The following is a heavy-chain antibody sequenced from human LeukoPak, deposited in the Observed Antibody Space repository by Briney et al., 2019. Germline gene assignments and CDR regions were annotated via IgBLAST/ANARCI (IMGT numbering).Heavy chain of an antibody. D-gene: IGHD3-22*01. V-gene: IGHV3-48*04. CDR2: ISSSSAI. CDR3: AKDIRYDSSGYSGDAFDI. Sequence: PGGSLRLSCAASGFTFSSYSMNWVRQAPGKGLEWVSYISSSSAIYYADSVKGRFTISRDNAKNSLYLQMNSLRAEDTALYYCAKDIRYDSSGYSGDAFDIWGQGTMVTVSS. J-gene: IGHJ3*02. CDR1: GFTFSSYS.